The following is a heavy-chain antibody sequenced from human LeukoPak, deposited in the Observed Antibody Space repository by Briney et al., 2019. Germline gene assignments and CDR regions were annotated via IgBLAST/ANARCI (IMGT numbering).Heavy chain of an antibody. J-gene: IGHJ5*02. CDR3: ARDGVVAEGPYGDWFDP. CDR2: IKEDGREK. D-gene: IGHD2-8*01. V-gene: IGHV3-7*01. CDR1: GFSFSRFW. Sequence: GGSLRLSCVASGFSFSRFWMSWVRQAPGKGLEWVANIKEDGREKYYVDSVKGRFTISRDNAKNSLYLQMSSLRAEDTAVYYCARDGVVAEGPYGDWFDPWGQGTLVTVSS.